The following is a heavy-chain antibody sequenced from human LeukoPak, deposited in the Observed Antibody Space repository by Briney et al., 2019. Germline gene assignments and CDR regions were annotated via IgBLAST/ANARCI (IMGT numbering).Heavy chain of an antibody. CDR3: ASSPAGYGMDV. CDR2: ISYDGGNK. V-gene: IGHV3-30-3*01. J-gene: IGHJ6*02. Sequence: GGSLRLSCAASGFTFSSYPMHWVRQAPGKGLEWVAAISYDGGNKYYADSVKGRFTISRDNSKSTLYLQMNSLRAEDTAVYYCASSPAGYGMDVWGQGTTVTVSS. CDR1: GFTFSSYP.